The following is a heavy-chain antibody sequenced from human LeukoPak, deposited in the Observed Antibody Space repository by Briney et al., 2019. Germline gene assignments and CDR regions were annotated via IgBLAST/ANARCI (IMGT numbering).Heavy chain of an antibody. V-gene: IGHV1-69*04. Sequence: GASVKVSCKASGGTFSSYAISWVRQAPGQGLEWMGRIILIPGIANYAQKFQGRVTITADKSTSTAYMELSSLRSEDTAVYYCARDYYDSSGLQGDWGQGTLVTVSS. CDR2: IILIPGIA. CDR3: ARDYYDSSGLQGD. D-gene: IGHD3-22*01. CDR1: GGTFSSYA. J-gene: IGHJ4*02.